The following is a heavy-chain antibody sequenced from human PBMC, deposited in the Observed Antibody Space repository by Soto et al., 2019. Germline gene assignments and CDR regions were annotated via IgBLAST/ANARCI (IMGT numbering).Heavy chain of an antibody. CDR1: GYTFTSYA. J-gene: IGHJ5*02. CDR2: INAGNGNT. V-gene: IGHV1-3*01. Sequence: ASVKVSCXASGYTFTSYAMHWVRQANGQRLEWMGWINAGNGNTKYSQKFQGRVTITRDTSASTAYMELSSLRSEDTAVYYCARGLRITMVRGVTNSQFDPWGQGTLVTVSS. CDR3: ARGLRITMVRGVTNSQFDP. D-gene: IGHD3-10*01.